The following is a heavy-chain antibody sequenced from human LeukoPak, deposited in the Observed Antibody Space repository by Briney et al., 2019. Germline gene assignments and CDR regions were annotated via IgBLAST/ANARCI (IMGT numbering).Heavy chain of an antibody. Sequence: GGSLRLSCAASGFTFSNYWVTWVRQAPGKGLEWVAHINQDGNEEHYMDSVKARFTISRDDAKNSLSLQMNSLRAEGTAVYYCVRDGEVSGYDLLDYWGQGTLVTVSS. CDR2: INQDGNEE. CDR1: GFTFSNYW. D-gene: IGHD5-12*01. CDR3: VRDGEVSGYDLLDY. V-gene: IGHV3-7*01. J-gene: IGHJ4*02.